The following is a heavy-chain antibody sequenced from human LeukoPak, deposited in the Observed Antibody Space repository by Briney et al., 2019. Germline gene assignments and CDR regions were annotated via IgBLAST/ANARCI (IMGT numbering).Heavy chain of an antibody. CDR2: ISESGTVT. V-gene: IGHV3-23*01. CDR3: AKDRGIAEYYFDY. Sequence: GGSLRLSCAASGFTFSSYAMNWVRQAPGKGLQWVSGISESGTVTHYADSVKGRFTISRDNSKNTLYLQMNSLRAEDTAVYYCAKDRGIAEYYFDYWGQGTLVTVSS. D-gene: IGHD6-13*01. J-gene: IGHJ4*02. CDR1: GFTFSSYA.